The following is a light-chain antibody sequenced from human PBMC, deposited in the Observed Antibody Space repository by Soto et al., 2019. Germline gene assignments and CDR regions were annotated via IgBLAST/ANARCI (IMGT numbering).Light chain of an antibody. J-gene: IGKJ3*01. CDR1: QSIKNW. CDR3: KQYNRYSQST. V-gene: IGKV1-5*03. Sequence: DIQMTQSPSTLSASVGDRVTITCRARQSIKNWLAWYQQKPGEGPKRLIYKASTLESGVPSRVSGTGSGTEFNLTLTRLQPDDVANYYCKQYNRYSQSTFGPGTTVDLK. CDR2: KAS.